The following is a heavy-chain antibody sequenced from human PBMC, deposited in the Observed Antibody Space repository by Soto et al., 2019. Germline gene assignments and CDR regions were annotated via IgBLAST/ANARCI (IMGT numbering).Heavy chain of an antibody. CDR1: GFTFSRYA. J-gene: IGHJ4*02. D-gene: IGHD2-15*01. Sequence: GGSLRLSCAASGFTFSRYAMSWVRQAPGKGLGWVAAISGSGVNTYYADSVKGRFTISRDQSKNTLYLQMNSLRAEDTAIYSCAKDKGAGGGSCFDSWGQGTLVTVSS. CDR2: ISGSGVNT. CDR3: AKDKGAGGGSCFDS. V-gene: IGHV3-23*01.